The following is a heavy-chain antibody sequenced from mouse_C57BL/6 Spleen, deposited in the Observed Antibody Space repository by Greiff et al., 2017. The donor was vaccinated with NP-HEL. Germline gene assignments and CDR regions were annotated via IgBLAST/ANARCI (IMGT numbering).Heavy chain of an antibody. J-gene: IGHJ1*03. CDR1: GFTFSDYY. V-gene: IGHV5-16*01. CDR2: INYDGSST. Sequence: EVKLMESEGGLVQPGSSMKLSCTASGFTFSDYYMAWVRQVPEKGLEWVANINYDGSSTYYLDSLKSRFIISRDNAKNILYLQMSSLKSEDTATYYCARDRMVTTGYFDVWGTGTTVTVSS. D-gene: IGHD2-2*01. CDR3: ARDRMVTTGYFDV.